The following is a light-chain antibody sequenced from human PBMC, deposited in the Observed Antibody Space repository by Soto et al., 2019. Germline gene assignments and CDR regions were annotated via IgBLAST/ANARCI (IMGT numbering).Light chain of an antibody. V-gene: IGKV3-20*01. J-gene: IGKJ1*01. CDR1: QSVSSSY. CDR3: QQYGGSPRT. CDR2: GAS. Sequence: EIVLTQSPGPLSLSPGERATLSCRASQSVSSSYLAWYQQKPGQAPRLLISGASSRATGIPDRFSGSGSGTDFTLTISRLEPEDFAVYYCQQYGGSPRTFGQGTKVEVK.